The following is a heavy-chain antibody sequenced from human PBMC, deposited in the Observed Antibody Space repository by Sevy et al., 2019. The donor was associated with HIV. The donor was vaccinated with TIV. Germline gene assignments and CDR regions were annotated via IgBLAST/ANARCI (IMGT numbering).Heavy chain of an antibody. CDR2: ISGSGGST. CDR1: GFTFSSYD. J-gene: IGHJ6*03. Sequence: GGSLRLSCAASGFTFSSYDMSWVRQAPGKGLEWVSAISGSGGSTYYADSVKGRFTISRDNSKNTLYLQMNSLRAEDTAVYYCAKDGYEVVYAIYYYYYYMDVWGKGTTVTVSS. D-gene: IGHD2-8*02. V-gene: IGHV3-23*01. CDR3: AKDGYEVVYAIYYYYYYMDV.